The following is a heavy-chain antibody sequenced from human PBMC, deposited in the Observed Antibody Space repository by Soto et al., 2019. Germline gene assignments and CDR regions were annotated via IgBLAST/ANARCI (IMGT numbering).Heavy chain of an antibody. Sequence: SETLSLTCTVSGASITNHYWSWIRQPPGRGLEWIGHFYNSGNINYNPSLKSRVTISIDTSKNQFSLNLNSVTAADSAVYYCASRARSSSWSRFDPWGPGTLVTVSS. CDR3: ASRARSSSWSRFDP. CDR1: GASITNHY. V-gene: IGHV4-59*08. D-gene: IGHD6-6*01. CDR2: FYNSGNI. J-gene: IGHJ5*02.